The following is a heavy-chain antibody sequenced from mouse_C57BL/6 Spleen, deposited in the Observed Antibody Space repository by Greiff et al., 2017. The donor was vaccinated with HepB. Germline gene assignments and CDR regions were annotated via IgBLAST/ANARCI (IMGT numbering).Heavy chain of an antibody. CDR1: GFTFSSYG. CDR2: ISSGGSYT. J-gene: IGHJ2*01. Sequence: EVMLVESGGDLVKPGGSLKLSCAASGFTFSSYGMSWVRQTPDKRLEWVATISSGGSYTYYPDSVKGRFTISRDNAKNTLYLQMSSLKSEDTAMYYCARHYYGSSDWDYFDYWGQGTTLTVSS. V-gene: IGHV5-6*01. CDR3: ARHYYGSSDWDYFDY. D-gene: IGHD1-1*01.